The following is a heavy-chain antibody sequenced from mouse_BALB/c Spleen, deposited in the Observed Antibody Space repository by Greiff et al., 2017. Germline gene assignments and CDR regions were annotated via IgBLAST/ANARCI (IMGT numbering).Heavy chain of an antibody. Sequence: QVQLKQSGAELMKPGASVKISCKATGYTFSSYWIEWVKQRPGHGLEWIGEILPGSGSTNYNEKFKGKATFTADTSSNTAYMQLSSLTSEDSAVYYCARGGLPHAMDYWGQGTSVTVSS. CDR3: ARGGLPHAMDY. CDR1: GYTFSSYW. V-gene: IGHV1-9*01. CDR2: ILPGSGST. J-gene: IGHJ4*01. D-gene: IGHD2-2*01.